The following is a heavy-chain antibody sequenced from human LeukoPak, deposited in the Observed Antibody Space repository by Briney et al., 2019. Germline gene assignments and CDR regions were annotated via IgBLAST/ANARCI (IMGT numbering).Heavy chain of an antibody. Sequence: NTSETLSLTCAVSGGSISSYYWGWIRQPPGKGLEWIGYIYYSGSTKYNPSLKSRATISADTSKNQFSLKLSSVTAADTAVYYCARDLSAWFDPWGQGTLVTVSS. CDR1: GGSISSYY. V-gene: IGHV4-59*01. J-gene: IGHJ5*02. CDR3: ARDLSAWFDP. CDR2: IYYSGST.